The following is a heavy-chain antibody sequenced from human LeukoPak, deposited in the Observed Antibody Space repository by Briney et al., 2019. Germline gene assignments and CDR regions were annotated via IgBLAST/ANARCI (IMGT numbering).Heavy chain of an antibody. D-gene: IGHD1-1*01. J-gene: IGHJ5*02. CDR2: MQYDGSVE. CDR3: VRGWQQLGS. Sequence: PGGSLRLSCIASGFSFSNYGTHWVRQAPGKGLEWVTFMQYDGSVEFYADSVKGRFTISRDNSKNTLYLQMNSLTAEDTAVYYCVRGWQQLGSWGRGTLVTVSS. V-gene: IGHV3-30*02. CDR1: GFSFSNYG.